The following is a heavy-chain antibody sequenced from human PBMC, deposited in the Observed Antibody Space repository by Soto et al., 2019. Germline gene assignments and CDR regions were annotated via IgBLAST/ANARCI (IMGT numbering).Heavy chain of an antibody. D-gene: IGHD3-10*01. CDR1: GGSISSGGYY. V-gene: IGHV4-31*03. CDR3: ARENTMVRGVIISDAFDI. Sequence: QVQLQESGPGLVKPSQTLSLTCTVSGGSISSGGYYWSWIRQHPGKGLEWIGYIYYSGSTYYNPALKRRVTISGDTSKNQFSLKLSSVTAADTAVYYCARENTMVRGVIISDAFDIWGQGTMVTVSS. CDR2: IYYSGST. J-gene: IGHJ3*02.